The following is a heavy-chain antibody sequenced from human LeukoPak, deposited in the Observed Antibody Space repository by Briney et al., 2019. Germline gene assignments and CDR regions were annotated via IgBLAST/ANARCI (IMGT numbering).Heavy chain of an antibody. CDR1: GFTFSSYS. Sequence: GGSLRHSYAASGFTFSSYSLCLVRPAPGKGLGLVSSILINSGYVYYADSVKGQFTISRDNAKNTLYLQINSLRAEDTAVYHCARFSQGTNYYDSSGYYLYYYYMDGWSKGTTVTVSS. CDR2: ILINSGYV. J-gene: IGHJ6*03. CDR3: ARFSQGTNYYDSSGYYLYYYYMDG. V-gene: IGHV3-21*01. D-gene: IGHD3-22*01.